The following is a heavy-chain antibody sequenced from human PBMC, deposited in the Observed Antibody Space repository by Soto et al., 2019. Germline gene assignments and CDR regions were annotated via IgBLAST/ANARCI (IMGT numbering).Heavy chain of an antibody. CDR3: ARDGAYCGGDCYSLFNLEY. CDR2: INTDESST. V-gene: IGHV3-74*03. J-gene: IGHJ4*02. D-gene: IGHD2-21*02. CDR1: GFTFSNYW. Sequence: GGSLRLSCAASGFTFSNYWMHWVRQAPGKGLVWVSRINTDESSTTYADSVKGRFTVSRDNAKNTLYLQMNSLRAEDTAVYYCARDGAYCGGDCYSLFNLEYWGQGTLVTVSS.